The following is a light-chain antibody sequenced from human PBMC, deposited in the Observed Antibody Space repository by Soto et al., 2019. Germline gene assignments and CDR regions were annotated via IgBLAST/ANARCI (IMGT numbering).Light chain of an antibody. CDR2: GAS. Sequence: EIVMTQSPATLSVSPGERATLSCRASQSVSSNLAWYKQKPGQAPRLLIYGASTRATSIPARLSGSESGTEFTLTISSLQSEDFAVYYCQQYNNWPPLNFGGGTKVEIK. CDR1: QSVSSN. J-gene: IGKJ4*01. CDR3: QQYNNWPPLN. V-gene: IGKV3-15*01.